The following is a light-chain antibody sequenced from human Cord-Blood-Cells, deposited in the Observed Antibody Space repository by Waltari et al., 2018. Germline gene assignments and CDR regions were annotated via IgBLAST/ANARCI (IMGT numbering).Light chain of an antibody. V-gene: IGLV2-11*01. CDR3: CSYAGSYTYV. J-gene: IGLJ1*01. CDR1: SSDVGGYNY. CDR2: DVN. Sequence: QPALTQPRSVSGSPGPSVTISSTGTSSDVGGYNYVPWYHEHPGKAPKLMIYDVNKRPSGVPDRFSCSKSGNTASLTISGLQAEDEAYYYCCSYAGSYTYVFGTGTKVTVL.